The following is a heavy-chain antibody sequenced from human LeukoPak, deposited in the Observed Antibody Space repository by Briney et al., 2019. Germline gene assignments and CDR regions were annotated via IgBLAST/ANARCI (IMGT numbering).Heavy chain of an antibody. V-gene: IGHV3-30*02. D-gene: IGHD3-10*01. Sequence: GGSLRLSCAASGFTFSSYGMHWVRQAPGKGLEWVAFIRYDGSNKYYADSVKGRFTISRDNSKNTLYLQMNSLRAEDTAVYYCARAVTSYGSGEDYFDYWGQGTLVTVSS. CDR2: IRYDGSNK. CDR3: ARAVTSYGSGEDYFDY. J-gene: IGHJ4*02. CDR1: GFTFSSYG.